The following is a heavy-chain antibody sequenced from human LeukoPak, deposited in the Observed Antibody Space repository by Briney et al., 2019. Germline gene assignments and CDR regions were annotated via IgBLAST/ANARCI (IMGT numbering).Heavy chain of an antibody. D-gene: IGHD1-26*01. CDR2: ISGGGGTI. CDR1: GFTISTYA. CDR3: AKESGSYRQYYFDY. J-gene: IGHJ4*02. Sequence: GGSLRLSCAASGFTISTYAMFWVRQASGKGLEWASGISGGGGTIYYADSVKGRFTISRDNSKNTLYLQMNSLRAEDTAVYYCAKESGSYRQYYFDYWGQGTLVTASS. V-gene: IGHV3-23*01.